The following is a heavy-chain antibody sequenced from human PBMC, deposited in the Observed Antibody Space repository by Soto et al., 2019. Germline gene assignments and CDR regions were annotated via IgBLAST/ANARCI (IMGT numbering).Heavy chain of an antibody. CDR3: AKPGSSRLVTYFDY. V-gene: IGHV3-23*01. CDR2: ISGSGRST. CDR1: GFTFSSYA. J-gene: IGHJ4*02. Sequence: GGSLRLSCAASGFTFSSYAMSWVRQAPGKGLEWVSAISGSGRSTYYADSVKGRFTISRDNSKNTLYLQMNSLRAEDTAVYYCAKPGSSRLVTYFDYWGQGTLVTVSS. D-gene: IGHD2-21*02.